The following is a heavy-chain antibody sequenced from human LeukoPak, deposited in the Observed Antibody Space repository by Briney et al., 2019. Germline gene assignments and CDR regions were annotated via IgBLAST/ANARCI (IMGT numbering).Heavy chain of an antibody. CDR1: GFTFSDYY. D-gene: IGHD6-19*01. CDR2: ISSSGSTI. J-gene: IGHJ4*02. Sequence: GGSLRLSCAASGFTFSDYYMSWIRQAPGKGLEWVSYISSSGSTIYYADSVKGRFTISRDNAKNSLYLQMNSLRAEDTAVYYCAKDAPRSSGWFFLDYWGQGTLVTVSS. V-gene: IGHV3-11*01. CDR3: AKDAPRSSGWFFLDY.